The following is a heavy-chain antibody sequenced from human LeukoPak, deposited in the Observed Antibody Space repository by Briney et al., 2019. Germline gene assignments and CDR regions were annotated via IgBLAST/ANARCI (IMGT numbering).Heavy chain of an antibody. CDR2: ISSGGDAT. D-gene: IGHD2-8*01. J-gene: IGHJ4*02. V-gene: IGHV3-23*01. CDR3: AKRDTNGRYYFDY. Sequence: GGSLRLSCAASGFTFRSYAMSWVRQAPWKGLDWVSAISSGGDATYYADSAKGRFTISRDNSKNTLYLQMNSLRAEDTAVYYCAKRDTNGRYYFDYWGQGALVTVSS. CDR1: GFTFRSYA.